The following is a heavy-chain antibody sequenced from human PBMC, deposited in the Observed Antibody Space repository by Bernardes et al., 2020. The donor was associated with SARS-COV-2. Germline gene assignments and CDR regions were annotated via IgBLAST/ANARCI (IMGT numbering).Heavy chain of an antibody. J-gene: IGHJ4*02. CDR2: INPNTGGT. CDR3: ARTRTTISTTGIPVDY. D-gene: IGHD2-21*02. CDR1: GYTFTDYS. V-gene: IGHV1-2*02. Sequence: ASVKVSCKASGYTFTDYSIHWVRQAPGQRLEWMGWINPNTGGTNYVQKFQGRVTMTRDTSITTAYMELSRLGSDDTAIYYCARTRTTISTTGIPVDYWGQGTLVTVSS.